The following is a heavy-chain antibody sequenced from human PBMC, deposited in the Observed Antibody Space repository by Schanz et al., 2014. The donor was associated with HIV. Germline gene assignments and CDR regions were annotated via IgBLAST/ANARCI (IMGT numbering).Heavy chain of an antibody. Sequence: QVQLVESGGGVVQPGRSLRLSCAASGFTFSSYGMHWVRQAPGKGLEWVAVTSYDGTKKHYADSVKGRFTISRDNSKNSLSLLIKSLRADDAAVYYCAKDRNYYESKYRGKGNYYYYYGMDVWGQGTTVTVSS. CDR3: AKDRNYYESKYRGKGNYYYYYGMDV. J-gene: IGHJ6*02. CDR2: TSYDGTKK. V-gene: IGHV3-30*18. CDR1: GFTFSSYG. D-gene: IGHD3-22*01.